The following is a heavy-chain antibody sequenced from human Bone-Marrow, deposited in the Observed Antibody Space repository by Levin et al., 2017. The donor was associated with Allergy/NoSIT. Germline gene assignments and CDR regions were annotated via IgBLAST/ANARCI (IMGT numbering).Heavy chain of an antibody. J-gene: IGHJ4*02. D-gene: IGHD3-10*01. V-gene: IGHV4-39*01. CDR1: GDSISSSSNY. Sequence: PSETLSLTCTVSGDSISSSSNYWGWIRQPPGKGLEWVGTISYTGTTYYNPSLRSRLTISVDTSKNQFSLKLTSVTAADTAVYYCARQGYGSGSFYTIWGQGTLVTVSS. CDR3: ARQGYGSGSFYTI. CDR2: ISYTGTT.